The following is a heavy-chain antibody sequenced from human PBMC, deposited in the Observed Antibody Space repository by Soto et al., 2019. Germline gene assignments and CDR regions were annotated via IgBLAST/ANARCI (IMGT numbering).Heavy chain of an antibody. CDR3: ARDISDTSMVDGALDY. D-gene: IGHD5-18*01. J-gene: IGHJ4*02. CDR2: ISYDGRTK. V-gene: IGHV3-30*04. CDR1: GFTFSGYA. Sequence: QVQLVASGGGVVQPGKSLTISCAASGFTFSGYALHWVRQAPGKGLEWVTLISYDGRTKYYADSVKGRFTISRDNSKNTLFLQMTSLRTEDTAIYYCARDISDTSMVDGALDYWGQGTLVTVSS.